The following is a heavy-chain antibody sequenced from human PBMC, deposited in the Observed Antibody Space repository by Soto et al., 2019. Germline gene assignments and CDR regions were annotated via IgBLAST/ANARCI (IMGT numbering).Heavy chain of an antibody. Sequence: QVQLVESGGGVVQPGRSLRLSCAASGFTFSSYGMHWVRQAPGKGLEWVAVIWYDGSNKYYADSVKGRFTISRDNSKNTLYLQMNSLRAEDTAVYYCAREAYYDILIGYYIRGANWFDPWGQGTLVTVSS. J-gene: IGHJ5*02. D-gene: IGHD3-9*01. CDR1: GFTFSSYG. CDR3: AREAYYDILIGYYIRGANWFDP. CDR2: IWYDGSNK. V-gene: IGHV3-33*01.